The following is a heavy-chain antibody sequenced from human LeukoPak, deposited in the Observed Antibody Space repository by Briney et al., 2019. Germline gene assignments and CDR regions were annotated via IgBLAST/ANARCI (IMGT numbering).Heavy chain of an antibody. CDR3: ARARYCYTTSCPLDY. CDR2: INPNSGGT. D-gene: IGHD2-2*01. Sequence: ASVKVFCKASGYIFTDHYIHWVRQAPGQGHEWVGRINPNSGGTNFAQKFQARVTMTSDTSISTAYMEVSGLESDDTAVYYCARARYCYTTSCPLDYWGQGTLVTVSS. J-gene: IGHJ4*02. V-gene: IGHV1-2*06. CDR1: GYIFTDHY.